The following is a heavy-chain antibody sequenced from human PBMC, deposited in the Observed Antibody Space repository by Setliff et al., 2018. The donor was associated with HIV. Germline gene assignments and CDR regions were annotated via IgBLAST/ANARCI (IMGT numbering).Heavy chain of an antibody. CDR1: GYTFTGYY. CDR2: INPNSGGT. J-gene: IGHJ4*02. V-gene: IGHV1-2*02. D-gene: IGHD6-6*01. CDR3: VFSSSSTSYPFDY. Sequence: ASVKVSCKASGYTFTGYYMHWVRQAPGQGLEWMGWINPNSGGTNYAQKFQGRVTMTRDTSVSTAYMELSRLRSDDTAVYYCVFSSSSTSYPFDYWGQGTLVTVSS.